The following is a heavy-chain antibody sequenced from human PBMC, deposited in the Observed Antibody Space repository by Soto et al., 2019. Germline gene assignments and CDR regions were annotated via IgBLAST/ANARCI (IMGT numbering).Heavy chain of an antibody. D-gene: IGHD6-19*01. CDR3: ARGVGLGIAVAGTVDY. CDR1: GDSVSSNSAA. J-gene: IGHJ4*02. Sequence: SQTLSLTCAISGDSVSSNSAAWNWIRQSPSRGLEWLGRTYYRSKWYNDYAVSVKSRITINPDTSKNQFSLQLNSVTPEDTAVYYCARGVGLGIAVAGTVDYWGQGTLVTVSS. CDR2: TYYRSKWYN. V-gene: IGHV6-1*01.